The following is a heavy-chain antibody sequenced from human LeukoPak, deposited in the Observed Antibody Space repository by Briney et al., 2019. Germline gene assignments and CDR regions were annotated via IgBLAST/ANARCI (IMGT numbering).Heavy chain of an antibody. J-gene: IGHJ5*02. Sequence: GASVKVSCKASGYTFTGYYMHWVRQAPGQGLEWMGWINPNSGGTNYAQKFQGRVTMTRDTSISTAYMELSRLRSDDTAVYYCARKLGVVVPAAKTNWFDPWGQGTLVTVSS. CDR3: ARKLGVVVPAAKTNWFDP. V-gene: IGHV1-2*02. D-gene: IGHD2-2*01. CDR2: INPNSGGT. CDR1: GYTFTGYY.